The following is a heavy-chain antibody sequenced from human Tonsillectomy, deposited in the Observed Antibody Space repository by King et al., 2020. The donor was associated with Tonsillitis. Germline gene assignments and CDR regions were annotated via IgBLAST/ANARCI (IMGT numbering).Heavy chain of an antibody. CDR1: GFTFSSYW. CDR2: IKEDGGKT. V-gene: IGHV3-7*03. D-gene: IGHD4/OR15-4a*01. CDR3: ASGTHLCGADYWANDC. Sequence: VQLVESGGGLVQPGESLRLSCAASGFTFSSYWMSWVRQPPGKGLEWVADIKEDGGKTYFVDSVKGRFTISRDNAKNSLYLQMNSLRVEDTAGYYCASGTHLCGADYWANDCWGQGTLVTVSS. J-gene: IGHJ4*02.